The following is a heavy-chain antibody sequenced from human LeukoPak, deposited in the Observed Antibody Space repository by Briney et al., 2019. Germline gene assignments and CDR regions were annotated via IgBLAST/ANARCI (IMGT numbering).Heavy chain of an antibody. Sequence: GGSLRLSCAASGFTFSSYSMNWVRQAPGKGLEWVSSISSSSSYIYYADSVKGRFTISRDNAKNSLYLQMNSLRAEDTAVYYCARRDFYRGVIKLFDYWGQGTLVTVSS. CDR1: GFTFSSYS. V-gene: IGHV3-21*01. D-gene: IGHD3-10*01. CDR3: ARRDFYRGVIKLFDY. J-gene: IGHJ4*02. CDR2: ISSSSSYI.